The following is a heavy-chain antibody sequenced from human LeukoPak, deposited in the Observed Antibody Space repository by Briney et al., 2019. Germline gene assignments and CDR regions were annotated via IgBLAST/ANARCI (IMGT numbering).Heavy chain of an antibody. Sequence: ASVKVSCKVSGYTLTELSMHWVRQAPGKGLEWVGGFDPEDGETIYAQKFQGRVTMTEDTSTDTAYMELSSLRSEDTAVYYCATTRYVWGSYRYLSFDYWGQGTLVTVSS. D-gene: IGHD3-16*02. V-gene: IGHV1-24*01. CDR2: FDPEDGET. CDR1: GYTLTELS. CDR3: ATTRYVWGSYRYLSFDY. J-gene: IGHJ4*02.